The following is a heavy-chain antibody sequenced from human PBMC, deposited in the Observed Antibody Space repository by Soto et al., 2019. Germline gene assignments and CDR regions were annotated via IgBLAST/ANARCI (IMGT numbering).Heavy chain of an antibody. CDR1: GGAISSYY. CDR2: IYYSGST. J-gene: IGHJ6*02. CDR3: ARDRVITGPYYYYGMDV. Sequence: ASETLSLTCAVSGGAISSYYWSWNPQPPGKGLEWIGYIYYSGSTNYNPSLKSRVTISVDTSKNQFSLKLSSVTAADTAVYYCARDRVITGPYYYYGMDVWGQGTTVTVSS. V-gene: IGHV4-59*01. D-gene: IGHD1-20*01.